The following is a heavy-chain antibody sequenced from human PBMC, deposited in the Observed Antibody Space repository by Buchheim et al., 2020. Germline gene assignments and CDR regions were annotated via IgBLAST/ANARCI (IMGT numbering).Heavy chain of an antibody. V-gene: IGHV3-48*03. J-gene: IGHJ4*02. CDR1: GFTLSSYE. CDR2: ISSSGSTI. D-gene: IGHD2-2*01. Sequence: EVLLVESGGGLVQPGGSLRLSCVASGFTLSSYEMNWVRQAPGKGLEWVSYISSSGSTIYYADSVKGRFTISRDNAKNSLYLQMNSLRAEDTAVYYCATGADIVVVPAARVVGYWGQGTL. CDR3: ATGADIVVVPAARVVGY.